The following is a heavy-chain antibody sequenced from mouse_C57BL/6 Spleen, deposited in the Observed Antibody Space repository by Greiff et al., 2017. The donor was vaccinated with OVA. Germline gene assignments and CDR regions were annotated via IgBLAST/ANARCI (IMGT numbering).Heavy chain of an antibody. J-gene: IGHJ3*01. D-gene: IGHD2-5*01. CDR1: GFNIKDYY. V-gene: IGHV14-2*01. CDR3: VRGLYSSFAY. Sequence: VQLQQSGAELVKPGASVKLSCTASGFNIKDYYMHWVKQTTEQGLEWIGRIDPEDGETKYSPKFQGKATITTDTSANTAYLQLSSLTSEDTSVYYCVRGLYSSFAYWGQGTLVTVSA. CDR2: IDPEDGET.